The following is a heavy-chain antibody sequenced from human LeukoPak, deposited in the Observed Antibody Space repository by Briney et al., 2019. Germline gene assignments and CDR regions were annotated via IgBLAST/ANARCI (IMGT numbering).Heavy chain of an antibody. V-gene: IGHV1-69*05. D-gene: IGHD3-22*01. CDR2: IIPIFGTA. J-gene: IGHJ4*02. Sequence: ASVKVSCKASGGTFSNYAISWVRQAPGQGLEWMGGIIPIFGTANYAQKFQGRVTITTDESTSTAYMELSSLRSEDTAVYYCAREYYYDSSGYSDYWGQGTLVTVSS. CDR1: GGTFSNYA. CDR3: AREYYYDSSGYSDY.